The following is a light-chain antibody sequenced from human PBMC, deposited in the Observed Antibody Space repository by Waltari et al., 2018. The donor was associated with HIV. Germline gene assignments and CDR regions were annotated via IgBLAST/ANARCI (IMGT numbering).Light chain of an antibody. Sequence: QSVLTHPPSVSAAPGQKVTISCPGSSHNLGNKYLSWYQQLPGTAPKPLIYDNSKRPSGIPDRFSASKPGTSATLVITGLQIGDEADYFCGTWDNSLSAYVLFGGGTKLTVL. CDR2: DNS. CDR3: GTWDNSLSAYVL. J-gene: IGLJ2*01. CDR1: SHNLGNKY. V-gene: IGLV1-51*01.